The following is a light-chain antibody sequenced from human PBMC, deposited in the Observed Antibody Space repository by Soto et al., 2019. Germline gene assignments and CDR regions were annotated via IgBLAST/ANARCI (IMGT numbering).Light chain of an antibody. V-gene: IGKV3-15*01. Sequence: DIVLTQSPSTLSVSPGQRATLSDRASQSVSTNLAWYQNKPGQAPRLIXYGASTRAIGFPARFSGSGSGTELTLTISSLQPEDFAVYYCQQYDKWPPITFGQGTRLEI. CDR1: QSVSTN. CDR2: GAS. CDR3: QQYDKWPPIT. J-gene: IGKJ5*01.